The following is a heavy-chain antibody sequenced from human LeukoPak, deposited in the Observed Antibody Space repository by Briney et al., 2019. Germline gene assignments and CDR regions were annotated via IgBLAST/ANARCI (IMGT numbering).Heavy chain of an antibody. CDR1: GFTFSSHA. CDR3: ARRHAEKYCSGGSCYFHYFDY. V-gene: IGHV3-23*01. D-gene: IGHD2-15*01. J-gene: IGHJ4*02. Sequence: GGSLRLSCAASGFTFSSHAMSWVRQAPGKGLEWVSATTGSGGTSYYADSVKGRFTISRDNSKNTLYLQMNSLRAEDTAVYYCARRHAEKYCSGGSCYFHYFDYWGQGTLITVSS. CDR2: TTGSGGTS.